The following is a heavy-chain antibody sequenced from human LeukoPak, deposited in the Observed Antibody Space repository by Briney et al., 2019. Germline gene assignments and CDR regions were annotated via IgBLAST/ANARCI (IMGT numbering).Heavy chain of an antibody. J-gene: IGHJ4*02. CDR1: GFTFSSYA. D-gene: IGHD6-19*01. CDR2: ISGRGGST. Sequence: PGGSLRLSCAASGFTFSSYAMSWVRQAPGKGLEWVSAISGRGGSTYYADSVKGQFTISRDNSKNTLYLQMNSLRAEDTAVYYCAKDYQGRWLVYFDYWGQGTLVTVSS. V-gene: IGHV3-23*01. CDR3: AKDYQGRWLVYFDY.